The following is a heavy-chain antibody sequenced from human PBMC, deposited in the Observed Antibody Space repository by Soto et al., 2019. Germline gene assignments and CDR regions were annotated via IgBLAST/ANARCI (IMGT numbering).Heavy chain of an antibody. J-gene: IGHJ6*03. D-gene: IGHD3-10*02. CDR1: GYTFTSYG. CDR2: ISAYNGNT. CDR3: ASVHYYYYYMDV. V-gene: IGHV1-18*01. Sequence: ASVKVSCKASGYTFTSYGISWVRQAPGQGLEWMGWISAYNGNTNYAQKLQGRVTMTTDTSTSTAYMELRSLRSDDTAVYYCASVHYYYYYMDVWGKGTTVTVSS.